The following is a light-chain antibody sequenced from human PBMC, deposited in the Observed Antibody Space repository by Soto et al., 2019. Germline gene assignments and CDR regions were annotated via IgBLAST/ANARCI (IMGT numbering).Light chain of an antibody. V-gene: IGLV2-14*01. CDR1: SSDVGGYDY. J-gene: IGLJ2*01. Sequence: QSVLTQPASVSGSPGQSITISCTGTSSDVGGYDYVSWYQHHPGKVPKLIIYEVSKRPSGVSHRFSGSKSGNTASLTISVLQTEDEADYYCSSYTTTSALVFGGGTKLTVL. CDR3: SSYTTTSALV. CDR2: EVS.